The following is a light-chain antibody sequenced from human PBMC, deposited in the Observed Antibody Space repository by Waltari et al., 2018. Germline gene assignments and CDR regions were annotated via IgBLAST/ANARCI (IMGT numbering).Light chain of an antibody. CDR1: SSAVGGYNY. J-gene: IGLJ2*01. Sequence: QSALTQPASVSGSPGQSITISCTGTSSAVGGYNYVSWYQQHPGKAPKLMIYEVSNRPSGGSNRFSGSKAGNTASLTIAGLQAEDEADYYCSSYTSSSTVVFGGGTKLTVL. V-gene: IGLV2-14*01. CDR2: EVS. CDR3: SSYTSSSTVV.